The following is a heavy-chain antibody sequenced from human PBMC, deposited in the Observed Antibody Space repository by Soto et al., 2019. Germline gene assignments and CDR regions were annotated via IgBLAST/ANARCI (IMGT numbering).Heavy chain of an antibody. V-gene: IGHV5-51*01. CDR2: IYPGDSDT. CDR3: ARIRRAVVTPDAYDI. Sequence: GESLKISCKCSGYSFTSYCIGWVRQMPGKGLEWMGLIYPGDSDTRYSPSFQGQVTISADKSISTAYLQWSSLKASDTAMYYCARIRRAVVTPDAYDIWGQGTMVTVSS. J-gene: IGHJ3*02. D-gene: IGHD2-21*02. CDR1: GYSFTSYC.